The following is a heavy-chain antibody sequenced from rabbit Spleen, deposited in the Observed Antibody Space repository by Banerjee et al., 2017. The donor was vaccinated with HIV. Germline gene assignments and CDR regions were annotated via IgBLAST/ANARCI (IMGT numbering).Heavy chain of an antibody. V-gene: IGHV1S7*01. CDR3: ARDTGSSFSSYGMDI. D-gene: IGHD8-1*01. Sequence: QLKESGGGLVQPGGSLKLSCKASGFTLSNYYMNWVRQAPGKGLEWIGYIDPVFGSTYYANWVNGRFTISSHNAQNTLYLQLNSLTAADTATYFCARDTGSSFSSYGMDIWGPGTLVTVS. CDR1: GFTLSNYY. J-gene: IGHJ6*01. CDR2: IDPVFGST.